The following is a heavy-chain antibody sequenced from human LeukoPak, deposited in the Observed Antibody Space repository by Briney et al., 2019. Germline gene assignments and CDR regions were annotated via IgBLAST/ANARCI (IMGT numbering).Heavy chain of an antibody. V-gene: IGHV3-7*01. D-gene: IGHD6-19*01. J-gene: IGHJ4*02. CDR2: IKQDGSEK. CDR1: GFTFRSYW. CDR3: ARYIYSSGWCFDY. Sequence: GGSLRLSCAASGFTFRSYWMSWVRQAPGKGLEWVANIKQDGSEKYYVDSVKGRFTISRDNAKNSLYLQMNSLRAEDTAVYYCARYIYSSGWCFDYWGQGTLVTVSS.